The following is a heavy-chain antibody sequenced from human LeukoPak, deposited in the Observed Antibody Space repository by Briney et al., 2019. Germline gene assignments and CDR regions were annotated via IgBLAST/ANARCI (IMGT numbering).Heavy chain of an antibody. V-gene: IGHV3-15*07. CDR1: GFTFSNAW. D-gene: IGHD3-22*01. CDR2: IRSNSDGGTI. CDR3: ATDFYDST. J-gene: IGHJ5*02. Sequence: PGGSLRLSCATSGFTFSNAWMNWVRQAPGKGLEWVGRIRSNSDGGTIDYAAPVKGRFTLSRDDSKTTLYLQMSSLQTEDTAVYYCATDFYDSTWGQETLVTVSS.